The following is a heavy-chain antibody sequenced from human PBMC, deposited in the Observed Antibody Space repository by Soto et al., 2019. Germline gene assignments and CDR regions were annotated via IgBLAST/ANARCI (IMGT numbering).Heavy chain of an antibody. V-gene: IGHV1-46*01. CDR2: INPNGGDT. CDR3: ARVPYSYGFLFYLDF. Sequence: QVQLVQSGAEVKNPGASVKVSCKASGYTFTYYHVHWVRQAPGQGLEWMGIINPNGGDTTYAQKFQGRVTMTRDTSTSTVYMEVSSLRSEDTALYYCARVPYSYGFLFYLDFWGQGTLVTVSS. D-gene: IGHD5-18*01. CDR1: GYTFTYYH. J-gene: IGHJ4*02.